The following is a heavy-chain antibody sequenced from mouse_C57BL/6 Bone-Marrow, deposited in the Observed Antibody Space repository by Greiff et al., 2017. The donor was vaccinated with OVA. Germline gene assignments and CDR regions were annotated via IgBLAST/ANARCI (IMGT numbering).Heavy chain of an antibody. CDR3: ARAPYYYGSSWYFDV. V-gene: IGHV1-64*01. CDR1: GYTFTSYW. D-gene: IGHD1-1*01. CDR2: IHPNSGST. Sequence: VQLQQPGAELVKPGASVKLSCKASGYTFTSYWMHWVKQRPGQGLEWIGMIHPNSGSTNYNEKFKSKATLTVDKSSSTAYMQLSSLTSEDSAVYYCARAPYYYGSSWYFDVWGTGTTVTVSS. J-gene: IGHJ1*03.